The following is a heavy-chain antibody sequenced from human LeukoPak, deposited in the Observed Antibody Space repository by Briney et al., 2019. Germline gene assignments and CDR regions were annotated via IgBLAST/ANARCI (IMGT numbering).Heavy chain of an antibody. Sequence: HPGGSLRLSCAASGFTFRTFWMSWVRQTPGKGLEWVANIKVDGSDKNYVDSVKGRFTISRDNAKNSLYLQMHSLRAEDTAMYYCARNRYGDPYYFDYWGQGTLVTVSS. J-gene: IGHJ4*02. CDR1: GFTFRTFW. CDR2: IKVDGSDK. D-gene: IGHD4-17*01. CDR3: ARNRYGDPYYFDY. V-gene: IGHV3-7*05.